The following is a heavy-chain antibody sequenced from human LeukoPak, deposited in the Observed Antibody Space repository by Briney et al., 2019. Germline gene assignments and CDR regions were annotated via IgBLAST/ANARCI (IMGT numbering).Heavy chain of an antibody. V-gene: IGHV3-30*03. J-gene: IGHJ4*02. CDR2: ISSDGSEK. D-gene: IGHD1-7*01. Sequence: GGSLRLSCAASGFTFSTYGMHWVRQAPGKGLEWVGVISSDGSEKFYADSVKGRFTLSRDNSKSTLYLQMSRLGGEDTGVYYCGTTRTGSTDFDHWGQGTLVTVSS. CDR1: GFTFSTYG. CDR3: GTTRTGSTDFDH.